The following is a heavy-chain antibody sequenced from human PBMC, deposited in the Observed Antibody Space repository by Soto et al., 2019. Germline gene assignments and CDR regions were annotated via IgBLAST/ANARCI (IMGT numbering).Heavy chain of an antibody. CDR1: GVTFTSYA. CDR2: ISKSGDST. Sequence: EVQLLESGGGLVQPGGSLRLSCAASGVTFTSYAMTWVRQVPGEGLQWVSSISKSGDSTYYADSVKGRFTTSRDNSKNPLSLQMNSLRAEDTAIYYCAKGSFGFDYWGQGTLVTVSS. D-gene: IGHD3-10*01. V-gene: IGHV3-23*01. CDR3: AKGSFGFDY. J-gene: IGHJ4*02.